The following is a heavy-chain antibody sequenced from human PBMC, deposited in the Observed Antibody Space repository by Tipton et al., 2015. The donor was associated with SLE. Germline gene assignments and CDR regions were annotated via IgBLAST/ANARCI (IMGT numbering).Heavy chain of an antibody. V-gene: IGHV3-9*01. Sequence: SLRLSCAASGFTFDDYAMHWVRPAPGKGLEWVSGISWNSGSIGYADSVKGRSTISRDNAKNSLYLQMNSLRAEDTALYYCAKDMTTVTTFADYWGQGTLVTVSS. J-gene: IGHJ4*02. CDR2: ISWNSGSI. D-gene: IGHD4-17*01. CDR1: GFTFDDYA. CDR3: AKDMTTVTTFADY.